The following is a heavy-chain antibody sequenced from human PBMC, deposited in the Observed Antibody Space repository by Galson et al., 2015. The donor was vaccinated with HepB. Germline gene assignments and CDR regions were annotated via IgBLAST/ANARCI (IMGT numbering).Heavy chain of an antibody. CDR3: ARAPYYYDSSGPFDY. Sequence: SLRLSCAASGFTFSSYAMHWVRQAPGKGLEWVAVISYDGSNKYYADSVKGRFTISRDNSKNTLYLQMNSLRAEDTAVYYCARAPYYYDSSGPFDYWGQGTLVTVSS. D-gene: IGHD3-22*01. J-gene: IGHJ4*02. CDR1: GFTFSSYA. V-gene: IGHV3-30*04. CDR2: ISYDGSNK.